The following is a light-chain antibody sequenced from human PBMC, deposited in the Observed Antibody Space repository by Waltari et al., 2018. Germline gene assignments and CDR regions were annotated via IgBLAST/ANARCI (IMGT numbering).Light chain of an antibody. CDR1: QDISSR. CDR3: QQVNSFPRT. V-gene: IGKV1-12*01. J-gene: IGKJ1*01. CDR2: AAS. Sequence: DIQMTQSPSSVSASVGDRVTLTCRASQDISSRLAWYQQKPGKAPKILIFAASSLHSGVPSRFSGRGSGSDFTLTIRSLQPEDFATYYCQQVNSFPRTFGQGTKVEVK.